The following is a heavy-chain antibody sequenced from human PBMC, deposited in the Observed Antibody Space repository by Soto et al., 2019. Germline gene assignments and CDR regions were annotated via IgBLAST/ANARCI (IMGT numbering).Heavy chain of an antibody. CDR1: GGSISGYY. V-gene: IGHV4-59*01. Sequence: PSETLSLTCTVSGGSISGYYWSWIRQPPGKGLEWIGYIYYSGSTNYNPSLKSRVTISVDTSKNQFSLKLSSVTAADTAVYYCARGYTSRFDPWGQGTLVTVSS. CDR2: IYYSGST. CDR3: ARGYTSRFDP. J-gene: IGHJ5*02. D-gene: IGHD1-20*01.